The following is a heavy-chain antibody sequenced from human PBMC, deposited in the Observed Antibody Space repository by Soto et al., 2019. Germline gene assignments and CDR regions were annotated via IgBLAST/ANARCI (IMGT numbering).Heavy chain of an antibody. J-gene: IGHJ4*02. CDR3: ARVRFLEWLLPVLDYFDY. CDR2: ISSSSSYT. D-gene: IGHD3-3*01. CDR1: GFTFSDYY. Sequence: PGESLRLSCAASGFTFSDYYMSWIRQAPGKGLEWVSYISSSSSYTNYADSVKGRFTISRDNAKNSLYLQMNSLRAEDTAVYYCARVRFLEWLLPVLDYFDYWGQGTLVTVSS. V-gene: IGHV3-11*06.